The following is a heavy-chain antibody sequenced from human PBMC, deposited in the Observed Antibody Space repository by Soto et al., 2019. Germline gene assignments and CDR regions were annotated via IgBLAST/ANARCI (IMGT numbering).Heavy chain of an antibody. CDR3: ARDQGSGSYPTYYFDY. J-gene: IGHJ4*02. V-gene: IGHV1-2*04. D-gene: IGHD1-26*01. Sequence: ASVKVSCKASGYTFTGYYMHWVRQAPGQGLEWMGWINPNSGGTNYAQKFQGWVTMTRDTSISTAYMELSRLRSDDTAVYYCARDQGSGSYPTYYFDYWGQGTLVTVSS. CDR2: INPNSGGT. CDR1: GYTFTGYY.